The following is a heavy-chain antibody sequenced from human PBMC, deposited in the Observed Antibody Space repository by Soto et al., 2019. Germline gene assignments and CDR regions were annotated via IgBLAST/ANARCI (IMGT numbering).Heavy chain of an antibody. CDR2: ISSSGGTI. D-gene: IGHD3-10*01. Sequence: GGSLRLSCAASGFTFSDYYMSWIRQAPGKGLEWVSYISSSGGTIYYADSVKGRFTISRDNAKNSLYLQVNSLRAEDTAVYYCARGKVRGADYFPHWGQGTLVTVS. CDR1: GFTFSDYY. CDR3: ARGKVRGADYFPH. J-gene: IGHJ1*01. V-gene: IGHV3-11*01.